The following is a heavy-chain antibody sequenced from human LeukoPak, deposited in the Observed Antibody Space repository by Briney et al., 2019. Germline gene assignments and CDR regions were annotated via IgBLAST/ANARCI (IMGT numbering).Heavy chain of an antibody. J-gene: IGHJ4*02. D-gene: IGHD3-10*01. V-gene: IGHV3-23*01. CDR3: AISGLGFGEFRGLDY. CDR1: GFTFSSYA. CDR2: VSGSGSPT. Sequence: GGSLRLSCAASGFTFSSYAMRWVRQAPRKGLEWVSVVSGSGSPTYYASSVNRRFTISRDYSKNSLFLQMSSLTAEDTAVYYCAISGLGFGEFRGLDYWGQGTLVSVSS.